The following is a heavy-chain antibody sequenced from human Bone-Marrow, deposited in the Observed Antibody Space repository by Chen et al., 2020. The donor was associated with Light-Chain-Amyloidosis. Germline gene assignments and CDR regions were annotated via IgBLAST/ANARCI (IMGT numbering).Heavy chain of an antibody. CDR2: INHSGST. CDR1: GGSFSGYY. V-gene: IGHV4-34*01. D-gene: IGHD3-3*01. J-gene: IGHJ4*02. CDR3: ARGAFWSGYYTFDY. Sequence: PSETLSLTCAVYGGSFSGYYWSWIRQPRGKGLEWIGEINHSGSTNYNPSLKSRVTISVDTSKNQFSLXXXXXXXXDTAXXXCARGAFWSGYYTFDYWGQGTLVTVSS.